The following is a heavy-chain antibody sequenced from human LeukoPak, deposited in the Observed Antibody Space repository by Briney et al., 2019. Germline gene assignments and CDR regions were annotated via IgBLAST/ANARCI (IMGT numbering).Heavy chain of an antibody. Sequence: GASVKVSCKXSGYTFTGYYMHWVRQAPGQGLEWMGRINPNSGGTNYSQKFQGRVTMTRDTSTSTVYMELSGLRSDDTAVYYCGRDVTPFSRRDAFDIWGQGTMVTVSS. CDR1: GYTFTGYY. J-gene: IGHJ3*02. CDR3: GRDVTPFSRRDAFDI. V-gene: IGHV1-2*06. CDR2: INPNSGGT.